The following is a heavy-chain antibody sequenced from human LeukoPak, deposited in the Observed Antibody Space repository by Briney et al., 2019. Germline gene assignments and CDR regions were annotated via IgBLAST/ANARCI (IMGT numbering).Heavy chain of an antibody. Sequence: SETLSLTCTVSGGSISSSSYYWGWIRQPPGKGLEWIGSIYYSGSTYYNPSLKSRVTISVDTSKNQFSLKLSSVTAADTAVYYCAREDIVVVPAANPPYFQHWGQGTLVTVSS. CDR1: GGSISSSSYY. CDR3: AREDIVVVPAANPPYFQH. V-gene: IGHV4-39*07. J-gene: IGHJ1*01. D-gene: IGHD2-2*01. CDR2: IYYSGST.